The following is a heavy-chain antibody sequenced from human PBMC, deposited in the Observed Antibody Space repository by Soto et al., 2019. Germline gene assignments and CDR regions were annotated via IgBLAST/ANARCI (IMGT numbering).Heavy chain of an antibody. CDR1: GYTFTSYG. J-gene: IGHJ6*02. Sequence: QVPLVQSGAEVKKPGASVKGSCKASGYTFTSYGISWVRQAPGQGLEWMGWISAYNGNTNYAQKLQGRVTMTTDTSTRTAYMELRSLRFDDPAVYYCARVGLTEDRSPEYYYYYGMDVWGQGTTVTVSS. CDR2: ISAYNGNT. V-gene: IGHV1-18*01. D-gene: IGHD6-19*01. CDR3: ARVGLTEDRSPEYYYYYGMDV.